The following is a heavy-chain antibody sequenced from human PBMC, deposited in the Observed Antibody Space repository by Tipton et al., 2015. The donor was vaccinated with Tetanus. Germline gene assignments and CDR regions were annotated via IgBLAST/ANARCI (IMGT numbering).Heavy chain of an antibody. V-gene: IGHV3-23*01. CDR3: TKDLRPNVGFDL. D-gene: IGHD3-16*01. Sequence: SLRLSCAASGFPFSSYALIWVRQAPGKGLEWVSSITADGGGTYYADSVKGRFTISRDNSRNMVYLQMNSLRADDTAVYFCTKDLRPNVGFDLWGRGTLVTVSP. CDR2: ITADGGGT. J-gene: IGHJ2*01. CDR1: GFPFSSYA.